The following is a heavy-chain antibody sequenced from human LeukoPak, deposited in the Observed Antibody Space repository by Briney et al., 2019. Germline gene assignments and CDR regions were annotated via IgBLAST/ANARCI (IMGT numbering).Heavy chain of an antibody. CDR3: AAVAGTEGGFDY. D-gene: IGHD6-19*01. J-gene: IGHJ4*02. Sequence: SVEVSCKASGFTFTSSAMQWVRQARGQRLEWIGWIVVGSGNTNYAQKFQERVTITRDMSTSTAYMELSSLRSEDTAVYYCAAVAGTEGGFDYWGQGTLVTVSS. CDR2: IVVGSGNT. CDR1: GFTFTSSA. V-gene: IGHV1-58*02.